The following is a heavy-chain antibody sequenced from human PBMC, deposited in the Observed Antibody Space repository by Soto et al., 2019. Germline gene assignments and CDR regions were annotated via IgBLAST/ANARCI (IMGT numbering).Heavy chain of an antibody. CDR2: IRSKAYGGTT. V-gene: IGHV3-49*03. J-gene: IGHJ6*02. D-gene: IGHD6-13*01. CDR3: TRGDSRAAAGNYYYGMDV. Sequence: PGESLKISCTASGFTFGDYAMSWFRQAPGKGLEWVGFIRSKAYGGTTEYAASVKGRFTISRDDSKSIAYLQMNSLKTEDTAVYYCTRGDSRAAAGNYYYGMDVWGQGTTVTVSS. CDR1: GFTFGDYA.